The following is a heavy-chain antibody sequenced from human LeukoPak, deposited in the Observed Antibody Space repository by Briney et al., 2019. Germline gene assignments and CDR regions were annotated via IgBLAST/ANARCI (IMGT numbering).Heavy chain of an antibody. CDR2: ISAYNGNT. CDR3: ARERDGYNIKPFFDY. Sequence: ASVKVSCEASGYTFTSYGISWVRQAPGQGLEWMGWISAYNGNTNYAQKLQGRVTMTTDTSTSTAYMELKSLRSDDTAVYYCARERDGYNIKPFFDYWGQGTLVTVSS. V-gene: IGHV1-18*01. CDR1: GYTFTSYG. J-gene: IGHJ4*02. D-gene: IGHD5-24*01.